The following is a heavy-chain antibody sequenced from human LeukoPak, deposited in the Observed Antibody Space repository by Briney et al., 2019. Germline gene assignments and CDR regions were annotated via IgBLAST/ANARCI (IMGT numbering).Heavy chain of an antibody. D-gene: IGHD3-9*01. CDR1: GGSFSGYY. V-gene: IGHV4-34*01. Sequence: SETLSLTCAVYGGSFSGYYWSWIRQPPGKGLEWTGEINHSGSTNYNPSLKSRVTISVDTSKNQFSLKLSSVTAADTAVYYCARVHLYDILTGSDDYWGQGTLVTVSS. CDR3: ARVHLYDILTGSDDY. CDR2: INHSGST. J-gene: IGHJ4*02.